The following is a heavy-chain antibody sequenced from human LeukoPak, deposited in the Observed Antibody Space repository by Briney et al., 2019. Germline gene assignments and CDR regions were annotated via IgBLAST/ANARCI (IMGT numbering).Heavy chain of an antibody. D-gene: IGHD1-26*01. CDR2: ISSSGSTL. Sequence: WGTLRLSCTAAGFTIRSYEMNWGRHAPGKGQEWNSYISSSGSTLYYTPSVKGRFTISIDNAKNSLYLQMTSLTAEDTAVYYCARETCTTTRRYYYYYNYMDIWGKGTTVTVSS. CDR3: ARETCTTTRRYYYYYNYMDI. CDR1: GFTIRSYE. J-gene: IGHJ6*03. V-gene: IGHV3-48*03.